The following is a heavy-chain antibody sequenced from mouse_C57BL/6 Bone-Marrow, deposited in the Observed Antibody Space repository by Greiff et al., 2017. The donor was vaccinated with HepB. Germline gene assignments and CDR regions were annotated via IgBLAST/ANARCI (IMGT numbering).Heavy chain of an antibody. CDR3: ARGDYYGSPDY. Sequence: ESGPGLVKPSQSLSLTCSVTGYSITSGYYWNWIRQFPGNKLEWMGYISYDGSNNYNPSLKNRISITRDTSKNQFFLKLNSVTTEDTATYYCARGDYYGSPDYWGQGTTLTVSS. J-gene: IGHJ2*01. CDR2: ISYDGSN. V-gene: IGHV3-6*01. D-gene: IGHD1-1*01. CDR1: GYSITSGYY.